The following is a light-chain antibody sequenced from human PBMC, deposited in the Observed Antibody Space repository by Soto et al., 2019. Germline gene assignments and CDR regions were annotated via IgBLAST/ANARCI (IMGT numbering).Light chain of an antibody. Sequence: DIQMTQSPSTLSASVGDRVTITCRASQSISSWLAWYQQKPGKAPKLLIYDASSLESGVPSRFSGSGFGTDFTLTISSLQPEDCAIYYCQQRQYWPPITFGQGTRLEIK. CDR3: QQRQYWPPIT. CDR2: DAS. J-gene: IGKJ5*01. CDR1: QSISSW. V-gene: IGKV1-5*01.